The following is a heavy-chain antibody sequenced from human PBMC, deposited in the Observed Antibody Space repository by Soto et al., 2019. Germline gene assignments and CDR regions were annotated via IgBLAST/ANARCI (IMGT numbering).Heavy chain of an antibody. J-gene: IGHJ1*01. CDR3: ASAYSSSCEGYFQH. CDR2: IYYSGST. V-gene: IGHV4-31*03. Sequence: QVQLQESGPGLVKPSQTLSLTCTVSGGSISSGGYYWSWILQHPGKGLEWIGYIYYSGSTYYSPSLTSRVTISVDTSKNQFSLKLSSVTAADTAVYYGASAYSSSCEGYFQHWGQGTLVTVSS. CDR1: GGSISSGGYY. D-gene: IGHD6-13*01.